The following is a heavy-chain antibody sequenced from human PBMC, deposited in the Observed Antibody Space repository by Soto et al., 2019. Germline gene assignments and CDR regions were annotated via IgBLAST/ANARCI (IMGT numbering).Heavy chain of an antibody. J-gene: IGHJ6*02. V-gene: IGHV1-46*01. D-gene: IGHD3-10*01. Sequence: ASVKVSCKASGISFINHYVHWVRQAPGQGPEWMGVINPAGSVTDYALKLQDRVTMTRDTSTSTVYMELSSLRSEDTAVYYCARESGQSITMVREPGYYYYYGMDVWGQGTTVTVSS. CDR1: GISFINHY. CDR3: ARESGQSITMVREPGYYYYYGMDV. CDR2: INPAGSVT.